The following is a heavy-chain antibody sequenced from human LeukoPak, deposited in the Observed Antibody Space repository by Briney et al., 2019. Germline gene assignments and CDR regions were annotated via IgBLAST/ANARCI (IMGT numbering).Heavy chain of an antibody. CDR3: AREELLAYFDY. Sequence: PSETLSLTCAVSGYSISSGYYWGWIRPPPGKGLEWIGSTYHSGSTYYNPSLKSRVTISVDTSKNQFSLKLSSVTAADTAVYYCAREELLAYFDYWGQGTLVTVSS. CDR1: GYSISSGYY. J-gene: IGHJ4*02. D-gene: IGHD2-21*01. CDR2: TYHSGST. V-gene: IGHV4-38-2*02.